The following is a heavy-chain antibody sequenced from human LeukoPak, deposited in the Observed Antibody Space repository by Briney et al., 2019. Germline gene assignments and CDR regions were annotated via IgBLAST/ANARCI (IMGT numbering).Heavy chain of an antibody. CDR2: ISGSGGST. J-gene: IGHJ4*02. D-gene: IGHD2-15*01. CDR3: AKDRLYVVVAANFGLDY. Sequence: GGSLRLSCAASGFTFSSYAMSWVRQAPGKGLEWVSAISGSGGSTYYADSMKGRFTISRDNSKNTLYLQMNSLRAEDTAVYYCAKDRLYVVVAANFGLDYWGQGTLVTVSS. V-gene: IGHV3-23*01. CDR1: GFTFSSYA.